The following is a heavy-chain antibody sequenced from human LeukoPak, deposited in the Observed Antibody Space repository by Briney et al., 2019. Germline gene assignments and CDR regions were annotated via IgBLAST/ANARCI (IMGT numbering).Heavy chain of an antibody. J-gene: IGHJ4*02. V-gene: IGHV3-74*01. CDR2: INSDGSWT. D-gene: IGHD2/OR15-2a*01. CDR1: GNYW. Sequence: GGSLRLSCAASGNYWMHWVRQAPGKGLVWVSHINSDGSWTSYADSVKGRFTISKDNAKNTVYLQMNNLRAEDTAVYYCVSFYEAYWGQGTLVTVSS. CDR3: VSFYEAY.